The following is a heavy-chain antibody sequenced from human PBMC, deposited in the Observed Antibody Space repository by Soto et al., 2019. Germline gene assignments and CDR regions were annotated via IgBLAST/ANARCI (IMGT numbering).Heavy chain of an antibody. CDR2: ISSGSGNI. J-gene: IGHJ4*02. Sequence: GGSLRLSCAASGFTFSSYSMNWVRQAPGKGLEWVSYISSGSGNIDYADSVKGRFTISRDNAKNSLYLQMNSLRDEDTAVYYCARGLSSGLRYFDYWGQGTLVTVSS. CDR1: GFTFSSYS. V-gene: IGHV3-48*02. D-gene: IGHD6-19*01. CDR3: ARGLSSGLRYFDY.